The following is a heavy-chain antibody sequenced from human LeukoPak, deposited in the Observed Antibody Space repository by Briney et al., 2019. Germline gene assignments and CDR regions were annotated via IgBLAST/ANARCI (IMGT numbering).Heavy chain of an antibody. D-gene: IGHD6-19*01. V-gene: IGHV3-11*03. CDR2: ISSSSSYT. CDR3: ARFSAVAGTDY. J-gene: IGHJ4*02. CDR1: GFTFSDYY. Sequence: GGSLRLSCAASGFTFSDYYMSWIRQAPGKGLEWVSYISSSSSYTNYADSVKGRFTISRDNAKNSLYLQMNSLRAEDTALYHCARFSAVAGTDYWGQGTQVTVSS.